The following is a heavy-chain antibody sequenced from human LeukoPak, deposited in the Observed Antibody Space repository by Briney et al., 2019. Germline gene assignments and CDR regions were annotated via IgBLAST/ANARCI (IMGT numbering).Heavy chain of an antibody. V-gene: IGHV4-34*01. CDR1: GFIFADYS. CDR2: INHSGST. D-gene: IGHD3-10*01. J-gene: IGHJ4*02. CDR3: ARYYYGSGSYAFDY. Sequence: GSLRLSCTVSGFIFADYSMSWFRQAPGKGLEWIGEINHSGSTNYNPSLKSRVTISVDTSKNQFSLKLSSVTAADTAVYYCARYYYGSGSYAFDYWGQGTLVTVSS.